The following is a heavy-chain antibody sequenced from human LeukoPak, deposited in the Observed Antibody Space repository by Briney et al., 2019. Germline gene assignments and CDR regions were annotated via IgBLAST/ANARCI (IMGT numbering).Heavy chain of an antibody. J-gene: IGHJ4*02. CDR2: IWYDGSNK. D-gene: IGHD6-6*01. CDR1: GFTFSSYG. CDR3: ARALDATITPRPGGANFDY. V-gene: IGHV3-33*01. Sequence: GGSPRLSCAASGFTFSSYGMHWVRQAPGKGLEWVAVIWYDGSNKYYADSVKGRFIISRDNFKNTLYLQLNSLRAEDTAVYYCARALDATITPRPGGANFDYWGQGTLVTVSS.